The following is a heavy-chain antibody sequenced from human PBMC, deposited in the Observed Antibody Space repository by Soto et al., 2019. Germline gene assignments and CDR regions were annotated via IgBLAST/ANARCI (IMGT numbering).Heavy chain of an antibody. CDR1: GYTFTSYD. CDR3: ARVRSDSSGYFGSYYYYYGMDV. Sequence: ASVKVSCKASGYTFTSYDINWVRQATGQGLEWMGWMNPNSGNTGCAQKFQGRVTMTRNTSISTAYMELSSLRSEDTAVYYCARVRSDSSGYFGSYYYYYGMDVWGQGTTVTVSS. D-gene: IGHD3-22*01. V-gene: IGHV1-8*01. CDR2: MNPNSGNT. J-gene: IGHJ6*02.